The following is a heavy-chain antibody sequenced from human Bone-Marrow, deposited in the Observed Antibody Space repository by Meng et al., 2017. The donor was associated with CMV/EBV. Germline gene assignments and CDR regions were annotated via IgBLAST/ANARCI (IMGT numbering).Heavy chain of an antibody. CDR1: GYTFTSYY. D-gene: IGHD3-3*01. CDR2: INPSGGST. J-gene: IGHJ6*02. V-gene: IGHV1-46*01. CDR3: ARTSGLTIFGVSGYYYYGMDV. Sequence: ASVKVSCKASGYTFTSYYMHWVRQAPGQGLEWMGIINPSGGSTSYAQKFQGRVTMTRNTSISTAYMELSSLRSEDTAVYYCARTSGLTIFGVSGYYYYGMDVWGQGTTVTVSS.